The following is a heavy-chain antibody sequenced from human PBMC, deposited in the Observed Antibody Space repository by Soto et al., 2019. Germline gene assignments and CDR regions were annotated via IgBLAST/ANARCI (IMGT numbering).Heavy chain of an antibody. D-gene: IGHD5-12*01. J-gene: IGHJ3*02. CDR2: ISGSGGST. V-gene: IGHV3-23*01. Sequence: EVQLLESGGGLVQPGGSLRLSCAASGFTFSSYAMSWVRQAPGKGLEWVSAISGSGGSTYYADSVKGRFTISSDNSKNTLYLQMNSPRAEDTAVYYCAKDRKDGYNFDAFDIWGQGTMVTVSS. CDR3: AKDRKDGYNFDAFDI. CDR1: GFTFSSYA.